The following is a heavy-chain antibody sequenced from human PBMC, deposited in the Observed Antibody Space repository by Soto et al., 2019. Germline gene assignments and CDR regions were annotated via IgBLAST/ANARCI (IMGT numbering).Heavy chain of an antibody. CDR3: ARSVPLASSSRNAFDI. D-gene: IGHD6-6*01. V-gene: IGHV4-31*03. J-gene: IGHJ3*02. CDR2: IYYSGST. CDR1: GGSISSGGYY. Sequence: QVQLQESGPGLVKPSQTLSLTCTVSGGSISSGGYYWSWIRQHPGKGLEWIGYIYYSGSTYYNPSLKSRVTISVDTSKNQFSLKLSSVTAADTAVYYCARSVPLASSSRNAFDIWGQGTMVTVSS.